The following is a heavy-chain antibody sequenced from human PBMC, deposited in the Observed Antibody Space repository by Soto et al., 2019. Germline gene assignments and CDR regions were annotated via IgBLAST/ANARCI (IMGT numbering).Heavy chain of an antibody. CDR2: ISSSSSYI. J-gene: IGHJ3*02. V-gene: IGHV3-21*01. D-gene: IGHD3-22*01. CDR3: ARDPFTYYYDSSGYHI. CDR1: GFTFSSYS. Sequence: EVQLVESGGGLVKPGGSLRLSCAASGFTFSSYSMNWVRQAPGKGLEWVSSISSSSSYIYYADSVKGRFTISRDNAKNSLYLQMNSLRAEDTAVYYCARDPFTYYYDSSGYHIWGQGTMVTVSS.